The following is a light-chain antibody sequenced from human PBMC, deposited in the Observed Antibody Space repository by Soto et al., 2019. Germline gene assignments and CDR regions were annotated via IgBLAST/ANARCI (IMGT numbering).Light chain of an antibody. CDR3: QAWDSSTHLV. CDR1: QLGDKY. CDR2: QDS. V-gene: IGLV3-1*01. Sequence: SYELTQPPSVSVSPGQTASITCSGDQLGDKYACWYQQKPGQSPVLVIYQDSKRPSGIPERFSGSNSGNTATLTISGTQAMDEADYYCQAWDSSTHLVFGGGPKLTVL. J-gene: IGLJ2*01.